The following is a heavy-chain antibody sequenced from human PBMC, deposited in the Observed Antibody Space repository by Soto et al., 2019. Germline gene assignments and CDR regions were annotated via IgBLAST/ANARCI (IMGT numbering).Heavy chain of an antibody. J-gene: IGHJ4*02. V-gene: IGHV3-30-3*01. Sequence: PGGSLSLSCAASGFTFGSYAMHWVRQAPGKGLEWVAVIPYDGSNKYYADSVKGRFTISRDNSKNTLYLQMNSLRAEDTAVYYCARDPPGIAVAGTLDYWGQGTLVTVSS. D-gene: IGHD6-19*01. CDR2: IPYDGSNK. CDR1: GFTFGSYA. CDR3: ARDPPGIAVAGTLDY.